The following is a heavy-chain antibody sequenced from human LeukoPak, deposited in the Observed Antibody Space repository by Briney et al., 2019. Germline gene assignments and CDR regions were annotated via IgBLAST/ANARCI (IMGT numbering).Heavy chain of an antibody. V-gene: IGHV4-4*07. D-gene: IGHD2-15*01. CDR3: ARAYCSGGYCYPGGNSWGYFDY. Sequence: SETLSPTCTVSGGSISSYYWSWFRQPAGKGLEWIGRVYTSGSTNYNPSLKSRVTMSVATSKNQFSLKLTSVTAADTAVYYCARAYCSGGYCYPGGNSWGYFDYWGQGTLVTVSS. CDR1: GGSISSYY. CDR2: VYTSGST. J-gene: IGHJ4*02.